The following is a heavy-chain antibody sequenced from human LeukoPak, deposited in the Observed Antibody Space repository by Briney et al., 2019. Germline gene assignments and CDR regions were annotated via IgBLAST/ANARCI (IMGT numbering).Heavy chain of an antibody. J-gene: IGHJ3*02. Sequence: GGSLRLSCAASGFTFSSYAMHWVRQAPGKGLEWVSAISGSGGSTYYADSVKGRFTISRDNSKNTLYLQMNSLRAEDTAVYYCAKPSRAGYDAFDIWGQGTMVTVSS. CDR2: ISGSGGST. V-gene: IGHV3-23*01. D-gene: IGHD6-19*01. CDR3: AKPSRAGYDAFDI. CDR1: GFTFSSYA.